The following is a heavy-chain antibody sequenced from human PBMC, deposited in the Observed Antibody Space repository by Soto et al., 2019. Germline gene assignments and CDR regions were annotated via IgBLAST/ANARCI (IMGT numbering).Heavy chain of an antibody. D-gene: IGHD2-15*01. Sequence: QVQLVQSGAEVKKPGSSVKVSCKASGGAFSDYAFSWVRQAPGQGLEWLGGIMPIFRAPDYAQKFQGSVMIKAEELTKTAYMEMNRLRSEDTAVYYCASWLKGPDIGNYYYGMDVWGQGTTVTVS. CDR2: IMPIFRAP. CDR3: ASWLKGPDIGNYYYGMDV. J-gene: IGHJ6*02. V-gene: IGHV1-69*12. CDR1: GGAFSDYA.